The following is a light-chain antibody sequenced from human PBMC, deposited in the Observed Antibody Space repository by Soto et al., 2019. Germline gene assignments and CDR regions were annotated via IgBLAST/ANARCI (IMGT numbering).Light chain of an antibody. V-gene: IGKV3-20*01. CDR2: GAS. Sequence: ESGLTQSPCTLAFSPRERSTLSCRASQSVSSSNLAWHQQKPGQAPRLLIYGASSRATGIPDRFSGSGSGTDFTLTISRLEPEDFAVYYCQQYGSSRTFGQGTKVDI. CDR3: QQYGSSRT. J-gene: IGKJ1*01. CDR1: QSVSSSN.